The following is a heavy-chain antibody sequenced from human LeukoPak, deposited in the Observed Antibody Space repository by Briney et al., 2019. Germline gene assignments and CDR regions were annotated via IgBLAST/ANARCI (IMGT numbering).Heavy chain of an antibody. CDR3: AKGDFWSLYYFDY. CDR1: GFTFSSSA. J-gene: IGHJ4*02. CDR2: ISGSGGST. D-gene: IGHD3-3*01. Sequence: PGGSLRLSCVASGFTFSSSAMSWVRQAPGKGLEWVSAISGSGGSTYYADSVKGRFTISRDNSKNTLYLQMNSLRAEDTAVYYCAKGDFWSLYYFDYWGQGTLVTVFS. V-gene: IGHV3-23*01.